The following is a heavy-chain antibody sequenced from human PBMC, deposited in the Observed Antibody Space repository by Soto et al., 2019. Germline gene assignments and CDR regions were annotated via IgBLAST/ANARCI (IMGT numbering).Heavy chain of an antibody. J-gene: IGHJ6*03. CDR1: GFTFISYA. CDR3: AKTPGYCSSTSCPTYYYYYMDV. D-gene: IGHD2-2*01. CDR2: ISGSGGST. Sequence: PGGSLRLSCAAPGFTFISYAMSWVRQAPGKGLEWVSAISGSGGSTYYADSVKGRFTISRDNSKNTLYLQMNSLRAEDTAVYYCAKTPGYCSSTSCPTYYYYYMDVWGKGTTVTVSS. V-gene: IGHV3-23*01.